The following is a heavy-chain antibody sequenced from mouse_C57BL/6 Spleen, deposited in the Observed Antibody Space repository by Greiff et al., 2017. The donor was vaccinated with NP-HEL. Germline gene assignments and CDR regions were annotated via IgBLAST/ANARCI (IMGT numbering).Heavy chain of an antibody. J-gene: IGHJ3*01. D-gene: IGHD1-1*01. Sequence: EVQLVESEGGLVQPGSSMKLSCTASGFTFSDYYMAWVRQVPEKGLEWVANINYDGSSTYYLDSLKSRFIISRDNAKNILYLQMSSLKSEDTATYYCAREDYYGSSSPFAYWGQGTLVTVSA. CDR1: GFTFSDYY. V-gene: IGHV5-16*01. CDR2: INYDGSST. CDR3: AREDYYGSSSPFAY.